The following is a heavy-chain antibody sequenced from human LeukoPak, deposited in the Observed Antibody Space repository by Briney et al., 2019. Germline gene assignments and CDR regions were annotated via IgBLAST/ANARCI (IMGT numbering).Heavy chain of an antibody. CDR2: INHSGST. D-gene: IGHD6-19*01. V-gene: IGHV4-34*01. Sequence: PSETLSLTCAVYGGSFSGYYWSWIRQPPGKGLEWIGEINHSGSTNYNPSLKSRVTISVDTSKNQFSLKLSSVTAADTAVYHCARWGYSSGWYDTGIDYWGQGTLVTVSS. CDR1: GGSFSGYY. J-gene: IGHJ4*02. CDR3: ARWGYSSGWYDTGIDY.